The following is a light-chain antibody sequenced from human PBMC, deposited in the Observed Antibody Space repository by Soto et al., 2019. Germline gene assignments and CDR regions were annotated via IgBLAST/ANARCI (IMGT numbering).Light chain of an antibody. CDR3: CSYVGG. CDR2: DVT. Sequence: QSALTQPRSVSGSPGQSVTISCTGTSSDVGHYNYVSWYQQHPGKAPKLIIFDVTKRPSGVPDRFSGSKSGNTASLTISGLQAEDEADYHCCSYVGGFGGGTKLTVL. CDR1: SSDVGHYNY. V-gene: IGLV2-11*01. J-gene: IGLJ2*01.